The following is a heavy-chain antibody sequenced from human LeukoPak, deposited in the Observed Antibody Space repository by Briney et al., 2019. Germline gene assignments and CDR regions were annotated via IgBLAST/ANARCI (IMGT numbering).Heavy chain of an antibody. CDR3: ARDLLTMVRGVTGAIFDY. CDR2: INHSGNT. J-gene: IGHJ4*02. Sequence: SETLSLTCAVYGGSFSGYYWNWIRQPSGKGLEWIGEINHSGNTNYNPSLKSRVTISVDTSKNQFSLKLSSVTAADTAVYYCARDLLTMVRGVTGAIFDYWGQGTLVTVSS. CDR1: GGSFSGYY. V-gene: IGHV4-34*01. D-gene: IGHD3-10*01.